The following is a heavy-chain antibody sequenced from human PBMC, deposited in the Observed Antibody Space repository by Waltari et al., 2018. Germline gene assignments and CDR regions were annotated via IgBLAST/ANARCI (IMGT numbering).Heavy chain of an antibody. CDR1: GFTFSSYS. CDR3: ARDSITIFGVLNF. V-gene: IGHV3-48*02. J-gene: IGHJ4*02. Sequence: EVQLVESGGGLVQPGGSLRLSCAASGFTFSSYSMNWVRQAPGKGLEWVSYVSSSSSTITYADSWNGRFTISRDNAKNSLYLQMNSLRDEDTAVYYCARDSITIFGVLNFWGQGTLVTVSS. CDR2: VSSSSSTI. D-gene: IGHD3-3*01.